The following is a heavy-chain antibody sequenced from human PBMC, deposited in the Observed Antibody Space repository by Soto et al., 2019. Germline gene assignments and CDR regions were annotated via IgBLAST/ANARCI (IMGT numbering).Heavy chain of an antibody. D-gene: IGHD3-22*01. V-gene: IGHV1-69*01. Sequence: QVQLVQSGAEVQKPGSSVKVSCKTSGGTFSNYAISWVRQAPGQGLEWMGSIIPIFDSPNYAQNFHDRLTLTADESTSTAYMELSSLRSDDTAVYYCANPVHYDSSGYFDYWGQGTLVTVSP. CDR1: GGTFSNYA. CDR2: IIPIFDSP. J-gene: IGHJ4*02. CDR3: ANPVHYDSSGYFDY.